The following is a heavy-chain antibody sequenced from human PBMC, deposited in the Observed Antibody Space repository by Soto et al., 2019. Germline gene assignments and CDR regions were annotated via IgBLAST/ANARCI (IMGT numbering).Heavy chain of an antibody. D-gene: IGHD6-19*01. CDR2: MNPNSGNT. J-gene: IGHJ4*02. Sequence: ASVKVSCKASGYTFTSYDINWVRQATGQGLEWMGWMNPNSGNTGYAQKFQGRVTMTRNTSISTAYMELSSLRSEDTAVYYCAYVFTPSSGSGWVNFDYWGQGTLVTVSS. V-gene: IGHV1-8*01. CDR3: AYVFTPSSGSGWVNFDY. CDR1: GYTFTSYD.